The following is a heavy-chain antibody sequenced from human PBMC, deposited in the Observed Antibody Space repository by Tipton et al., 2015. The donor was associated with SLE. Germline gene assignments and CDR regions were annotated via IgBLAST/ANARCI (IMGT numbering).Heavy chain of an antibody. J-gene: IGHJ4*02. CDR3: ARGHPGNSFDY. CDR1: GYSVSTAYY. CDR2: IYHSGIT. Sequence: TLSLTCAVSGYSVSTAYYWGCIRQPPGKGLEWIGTIYHSGITFYNASPQTRVTISLDTSKNQLSLSLTSVTAAGTAMYYCARGHPGNSFDYWGQGTLVTVSS. D-gene: IGHD1-14*01. V-gene: IGHV4-38-2*01.